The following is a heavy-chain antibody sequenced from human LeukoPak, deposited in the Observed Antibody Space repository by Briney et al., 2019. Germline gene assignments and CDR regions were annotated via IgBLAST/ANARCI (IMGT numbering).Heavy chain of an antibody. D-gene: IGHD2-8*01. CDR1: GGSLSGFY. Sequence: PSETLSLTCGVYGGSLSGFYWNWIRQPPGKGLEWIGEMNPSGRTTYNRSLKSRVSMSLDTSKNQFSLKLSSVTAADTAVYYCARGLKPYCTNGVCYTGDFWGQGTLVTVSP. CDR2: MNPSGRT. CDR3: ARGLKPYCTNGVCYTGDF. V-gene: IGHV4-34*01. J-gene: IGHJ4*02.